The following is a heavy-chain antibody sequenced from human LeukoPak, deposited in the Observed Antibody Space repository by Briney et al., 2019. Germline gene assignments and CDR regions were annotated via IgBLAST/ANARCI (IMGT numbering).Heavy chain of an antibody. J-gene: IGHJ6*03. Sequence: ASVKVSCKASGYTLTSHGISWVRQAPGQGLEWMGWIGAYNGNTKYAQKFQGRVTMTTDKSTSSAYMELRSLRSDDTAVYYCARAVLGGVIIRHDYYYMDVWGKGTTVTVSS. CDR1: GYTLTSHG. V-gene: IGHV1-18*01. CDR3: ARAVLGGVIIRHDYYYMDV. D-gene: IGHD3-10*01. CDR2: IGAYNGNT.